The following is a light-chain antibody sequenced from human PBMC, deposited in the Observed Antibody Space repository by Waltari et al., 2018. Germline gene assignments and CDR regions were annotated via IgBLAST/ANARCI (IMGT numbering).Light chain of an antibody. CDR1: QSVSSY. CDR3: QQRSIWPVT. CDR2: DAS. Sequence: DIVLTQSPATLSLSPGERATLPCRASQSVSSYLAWYQQKPGQAPRLLIYDASNRVTGIPARFSGSGSGTDFTLTISSLDPEDFAVYYCQQRSIWPVTFGGGTKVEIK. J-gene: IGKJ4*01. V-gene: IGKV3-11*01.